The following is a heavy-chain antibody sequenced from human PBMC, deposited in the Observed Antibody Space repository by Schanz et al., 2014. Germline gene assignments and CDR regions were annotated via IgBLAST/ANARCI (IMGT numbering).Heavy chain of an antibody. Sequence: QVQLVDSGGDLVKPGGSLRLSCAASGFTFSDYYMSWIRQAPGKGPEWVSRINSDGRSTTYADSVKGRFTISRDNAKNTLYLQMNSLRADDTAVYYCAKGGDPYSSSWYYYWGQGTLVTVSS. J-gene: IGHJ4*02. CDR2: INSDGRST. CDR1: GFTFSDYY. V-gene: IGHV3-11*06. D-gene: IGHD6-13*01. CDR3: AKGGDPYSSSWYYY.